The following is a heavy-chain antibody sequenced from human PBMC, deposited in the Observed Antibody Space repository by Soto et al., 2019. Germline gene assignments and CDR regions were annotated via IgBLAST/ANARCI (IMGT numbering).Heavy chain of an antibody. CDR2: IYYSGST. CDR3: ARDRPNVVVTEARYFDL. V-gene: IGHV4-31*03. J-gene: IGHJ2*01. D-gene: IGHD2-21*02. Sequence: QVQLQESGPGLVKPSQTLSLTCTVSGGSISSGGYYWSWIRQHPGKGLEWIGYIYYSGSTYYNPSLKRRVTISVDTSKTQFSLKLSSVTAADTAVYYCARDRPNVVVTEARYFDLWGRGTLVTVSS. CDR1: GGSISSGGYY.